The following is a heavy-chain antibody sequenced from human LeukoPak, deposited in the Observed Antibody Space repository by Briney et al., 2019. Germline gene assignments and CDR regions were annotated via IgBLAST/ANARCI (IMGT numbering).Heavy chain of an antibody. CDR2: IKSKTDGGTT. J-gene: IGHJ4*02. D-gene: IGHD6-13*01. CDR3: TRQQLVLDY. V-gene: IGHV3-15*01. CDR1: GFTFSNAW. Sequence: GGSLRLSCAASGFTFSNAWMSWVRQAPGKGLEWVGHIKSKTDGGTTDYVAPVKGRFTISGDDSKNTLYLQMNSLKTEDTAVYYCTRQQLVLDYWGQGTLVTVSS.